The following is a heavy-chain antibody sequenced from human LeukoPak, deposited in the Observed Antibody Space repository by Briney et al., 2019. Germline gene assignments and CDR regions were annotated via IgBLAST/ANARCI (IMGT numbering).Heavy chain of an antibody. CDR3: AKLSGYEGDDY. D-gene: IGHD5-12*01. J-gene: IGHJ4*02. CDR1: GFTFSSYG. Sequence: GGSLRLSCAASGFTFSSYGMHWVRQAPGKGLEWVAVISYDGSNKYYADSVKGRFTISRDNSKNTLYLQMNSLGAEDTAVYYCAKLSGYEGDDYWGQGTLVTVSS. CDR2: ISYDGSNK. V-gene: IGHV3-30*18.